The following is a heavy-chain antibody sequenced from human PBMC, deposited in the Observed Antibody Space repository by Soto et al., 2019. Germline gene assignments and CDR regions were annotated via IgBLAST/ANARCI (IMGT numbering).Heavy chain of an antibody. D-gene: IGHD3-3*01. CDR2: IYYSGST. J-gene: IGHJ6*02. CDR3: ARPREDFWSDGHYYYGMDV. Sequence: QLQLQESGPGLVKPSETLSLTCTVSGGSISSSSYYWGWIRQPPGKGLEWIGSIYYSGSTYYNPSLKSRVTISVDTSKNQFSLKLSSVTAADTAVYYCARPREDFWSDGHYYYGMDVWGQGTTVTVSS. V-gene: IGHV4-39*01. CDR1: GGSISSSSYY.